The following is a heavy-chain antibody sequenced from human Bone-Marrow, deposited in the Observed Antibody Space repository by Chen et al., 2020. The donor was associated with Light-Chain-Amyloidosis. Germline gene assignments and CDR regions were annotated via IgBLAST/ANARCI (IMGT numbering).Heavy chain of an antibody. CDR3: ARRRDGYNFDY. CDR2: IYPDDSGA. D-gene: IGHD5-12*01. V-gene: IGHV5-51*01. J-gene: IGHJ4*02. Sequence: EVQLEQSGPEVKKPGESVKISCKGSGYTFPNYWIGWVRQMPGKGLEWMGVIYPDDSGARYSPSFEGQVTISADKSITTAYLQWRSLKASDTAMYYCARRRDGYNFDYWGQGTLVTVSS. CDR1: GYTFPNYW.